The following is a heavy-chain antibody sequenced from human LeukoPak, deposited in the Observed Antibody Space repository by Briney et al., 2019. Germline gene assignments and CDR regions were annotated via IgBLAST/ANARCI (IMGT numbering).Heavy chain of an antibody. CDR1: GGSITNTNY. J-gene: IGHJ4*02. CDR3: AREGGPYRPLDY. Sequence: SGTLSLTCGVSGGSITNTNYWTWVRQPPGKGLEWIGEVNLQGSTNYNPSLMGRVAISVDTSENHVSLQLTSVTAADTAVYYCAREGGPYRPLDYSGQGTLVTVSS. CDR2: VNLQGST. V-gene: IGHV4-4*02.